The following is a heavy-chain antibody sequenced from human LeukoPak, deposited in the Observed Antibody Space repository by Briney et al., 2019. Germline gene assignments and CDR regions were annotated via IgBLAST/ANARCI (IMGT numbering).Heavy chain of an antibody. D-gene: IGHD2-2*01. J-gene: IGHJ5*02. V-gene: IGHV3-30*18. CDR3: AKDKVCSNTSCFNWFDP. CDR1: GFTFSSYG. Sequence: GRSLRLSCAASGFTFSSYGMHWLRHAPGKGLEWGAVISYDGSNKYYADSVKVRFTISRYNSKNTLYLQMNSLRAEDTAVYYCAKDKVCSNTSCFNWFDPWGQGTLVTVSS. CDR2: ISYDGSNK.